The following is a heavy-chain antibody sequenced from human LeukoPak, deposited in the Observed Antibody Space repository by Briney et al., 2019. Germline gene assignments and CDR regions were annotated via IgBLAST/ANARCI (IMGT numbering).Heavy chain of an antibody. CDR3: ARGEIGIAVAGTIWFDP. Sequence: SETLSLTCTVSGGSISSYYWSWIRQPPGKGLEWIGYIYYSGSTNYNPPLKSRVTISVDTSKNQFSLKLSSVTAADTAVYYCARGEIGIAVAGTIWFDPWGQGTLVTVSS. D-gene: IGHD6-19*01. CDR2: IYYSGST. V-gene: IGHV4-59*01. J-gene: IGHJ5*02. CDR1: GGSISSYY.